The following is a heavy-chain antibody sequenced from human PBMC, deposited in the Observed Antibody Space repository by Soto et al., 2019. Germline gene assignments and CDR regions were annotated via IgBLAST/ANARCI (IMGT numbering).Heavy chain of an antibody. CDR3: AKDPPWTVGPLAMDV. CDR2: FSGSGGNI. Sequence: VGSLRLSCVASGFTFSTHDMSWVRQAPGKGLEWVSTFSGSGGNIYYAESVKGRLTISRDDSKNTLYLQMNSLRVEDTAVYYCAKDPPWTVGPLAMDVWGQGTTVTVSS. J-gene: IGHJ6*02. V-gene: IGHV3-23*01. D-gene: IGHD2-2*01. CDR1: GFTFSTHD.